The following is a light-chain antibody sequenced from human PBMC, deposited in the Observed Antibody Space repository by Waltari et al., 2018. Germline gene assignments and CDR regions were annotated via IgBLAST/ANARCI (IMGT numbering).Light chain of an antibody. CDR3: GTWDTSLSVNV. Sequence: QSVLTQPPSVSAAPGQKVTISCSGSSSNIGKNYVSWYQHLPGTAPKLLIYDNYQRPSGIPDRCSGSKSGTSASLDITGLQTGDEADYYCGTWDTSLSVNVFGSGTKVTVL. CDR2: DNY. J-gene: IGLJ6*01. CDR1: SSNIGKNY. V-gene: IGLV1-51*01.